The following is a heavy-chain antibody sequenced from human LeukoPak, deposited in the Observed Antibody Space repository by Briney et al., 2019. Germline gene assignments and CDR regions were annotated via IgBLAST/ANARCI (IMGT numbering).Heavy chain of an antibody. CDR1: GFTFDDYA. CDR3: AKEVWRWDISGPFDY. Sequence: PGGSLRLSCAASGFTFDDYATHWVRQAPGKGLEWVSLISWDGGSTYYADSVRGRFTISRDNSKNSLYLQMNSLRAEDTALYYCAKEVWRWDISGPFDYWGQGTLVTVSS. V-gene: IGHV3-43D*03. J-gene: IGHJ4*02. CDR2: ISWDGGST. D-gene: IGHD5-12*01.